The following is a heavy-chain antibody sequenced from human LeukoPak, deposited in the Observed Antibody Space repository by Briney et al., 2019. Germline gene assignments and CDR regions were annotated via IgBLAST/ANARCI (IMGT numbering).Heavy chain of an antibody. V-gene: IGHV1-2*02. CDR1: GYTFTGYY. CDR2: INPNSGGT. J-gene: IGHJ6*02. CDR3: ARGYCSSTSCYYGMDV. D-gene: IGHD2-2*01. Sequence: GASVKVSCKASGYTFTGYYMHWVRQAPGQGLEWMGWINPNSGGTNYAQKFQGRVTMTRDTSISTAYMELSRLGSDDTAVYYCARGYCSSTSCYYGMDVWGQGTTVTVSS.